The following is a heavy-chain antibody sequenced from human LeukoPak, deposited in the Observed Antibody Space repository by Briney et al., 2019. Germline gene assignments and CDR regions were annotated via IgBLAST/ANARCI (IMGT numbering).Heavy chain of an antibody. J-gene: IGHJ4*02. CDR1: GFTFSSYG. CDR2: ISYDGSNK. Sequence: GGSLRLSCAASGFTFSSYGMHWVRQAPGKGLEWVAVISYDGSNKYYADSVKGRFTISRDNSKNTLYLQMNSLKTEDTAVYYCVKRGIVGSVYWGQGTLVTVSS. V-gene: IGHV3-30*03. CDR3: VKRGIVGSVY. D-gene: IGHD1-26*01.